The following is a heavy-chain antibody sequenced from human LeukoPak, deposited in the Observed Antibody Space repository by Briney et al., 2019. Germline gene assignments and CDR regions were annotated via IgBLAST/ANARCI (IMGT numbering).Heavy chain of an antibody. CDR1: GFTFSSYA. CDR3: ARSRVAVAADFDY. V-gene: IGHV4-38-2*01. Sequence: GSLRLSCAASGFTFSSYAMTWVRQPPGKGLEWIGTMYFTGTTYYDPSLKSRVSISVDTSKSQFSLKLNSVTATDTAMYYCARSRVAVAADFDYWGQGTLVTVSS. CDR2: MYFTGTT. J-gene: IGHJ4*02. D-gene: IGHD6-19*01.